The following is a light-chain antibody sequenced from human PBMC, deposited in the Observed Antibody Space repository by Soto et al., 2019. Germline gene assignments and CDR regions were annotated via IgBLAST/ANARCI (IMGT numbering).Light chain of an antibody. CDR2: SDD. V-gene: IGLV1-44*01. CDR1: NSNIGRYS. CDR3: AAWDDNLNGPL. Sequence: QSALTQPPSLSGTPGQRVTISCSGSNSNIGRYSVNWYQHFPGTAPKILIYSDDERPSGVPPRFSGSKSGTSASLAISGLQSEDEAEYYCAAWDDNLNGPLFGGGTKLTVL. J-gene: IGLJ3*02.